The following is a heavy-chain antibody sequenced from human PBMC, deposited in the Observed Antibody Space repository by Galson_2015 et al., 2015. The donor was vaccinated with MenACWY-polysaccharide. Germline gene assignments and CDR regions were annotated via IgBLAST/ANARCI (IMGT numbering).Heavy chain of an antibody. Sequence: SLRLSCAASGFTFGDYTMHWVRQLPGKGLEWVSLITSDGRTALYGDSVKGRFTISRDNSRNSLYVEMNSLTTEDTAVYYCARGRKIVNSSTYYHGMDVWGQGTTVTVSS. CDR3: ARGRKIVNSSTYYHGMDV. CDR1: GFTFGDYT. J-gene: IGHJ6*02. D-gene: IGHD5/OR15-5a*01. CDR2: ITSDGRTA. V-gene: IGHV3-43*01.